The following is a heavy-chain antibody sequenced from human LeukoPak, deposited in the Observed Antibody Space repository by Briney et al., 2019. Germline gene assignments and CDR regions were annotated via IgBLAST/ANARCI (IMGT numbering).Heavy chain of an antibody. CDR2: TYYRSKWYS. Sequence: SQTLSLTCAISGDSVSSDSATWNWIRQSPSRGLEWLGRTYYRSKWYSAYAVSVKSRISINSDTSRNQFSLQLNSVTPEDTAIYYCARGPQWLNYWGQGTLVTVSS. D-gene: IGHD6-19*01. CDR3: ARGPQWLNY. V-gene: IGHV6-1*01. J-gene: IGHJ4*02. CDR1: GDSVSSDSAT.